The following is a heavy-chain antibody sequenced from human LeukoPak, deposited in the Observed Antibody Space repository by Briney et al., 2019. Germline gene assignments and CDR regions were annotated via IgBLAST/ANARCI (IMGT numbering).Heavy chain of an antibody. CDR1: GFTFSSYA. D-gene: IGHD2-2*01. V-gene: IGHV3-30-3*01. Sequence: QPGRSLRLSCAASGFTFSSYAMHWVRQAPGKGLEWVAVISYDGSSKYYADSVKGRFTISRDNSKNTLYLQMNSLRAEDTAVYYCARGLGTSPPFDYWGQGTLVTVSS. CDR3: ARGLGTSPPFDY. J-gene: IGHJ4*02. CDR2: ISYDGSSK.